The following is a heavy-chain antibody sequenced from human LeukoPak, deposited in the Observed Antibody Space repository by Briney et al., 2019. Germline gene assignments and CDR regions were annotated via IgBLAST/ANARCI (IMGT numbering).Heavy chain of an antibody. CDR3: GRIAINANNGMDV. D-gene: IGHD1/OR15-1a*01. CDR1: GFTFSDYY. CDR2: ISSGGSTI. V-gene: IGHV3-11*01. J-gene: IGHJ6*02. Sequence: GGSLRLSCAVSGFTFSDYYMSWIRQAPGKGLEWVSYISSGGSTISHADSVKGRFTTSRDNAENSLYLQMNSLRAEDTAVYYCGRIAINANNGMDVWGQGTTVTVSS.